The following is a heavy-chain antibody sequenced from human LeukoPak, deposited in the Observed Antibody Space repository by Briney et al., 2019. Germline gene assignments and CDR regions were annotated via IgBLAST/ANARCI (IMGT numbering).Heavy chain of an antibody. J-gene: IGHJ6*02. V-gene: IGHV3-48*01. CDR3: ARERYGSGSLYYYYYGMDV. D-gene: IGHD3-10*01. Sequence: GGSLRLSCAASGFTFSSYSMNWVRQAPGKGLEWVSYISSSNSAIYYADSVKGRFTISRDNSKNTLYLQMNSLRAEDTAVYYCARERYGSGSLYYYYYGMDVWGQGTTVTVSS. CDR1: GFTFSSYS. CDR2: ISSSNSAI.